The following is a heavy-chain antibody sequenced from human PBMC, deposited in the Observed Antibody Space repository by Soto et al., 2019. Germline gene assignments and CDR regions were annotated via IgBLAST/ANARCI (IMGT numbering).Heavy chain of an antibody. D-gene: IGHD3-10*01. CDR2: IYPGDSDT. J-gene: IGHJ4*02. Sequence: EVQLVQSGAEVKKPGESLKISCKGSGYSFTSYWIGWVRQMPGKGLEWMGIIYPGDSDTRYSPSFQGQVTISADKSITTAYLQWSSLKASDTAMYYCVRHERLDISYGSGSHLDYWGQGTLVTVSS. V-gene: IGHV5-51*01. CDR3: VRHERLDISYGSGSHLDY. CDR1: GYSFTSYW.